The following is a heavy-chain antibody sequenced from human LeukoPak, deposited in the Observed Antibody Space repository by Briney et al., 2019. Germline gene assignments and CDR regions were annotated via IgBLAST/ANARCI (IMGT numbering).Heavy chain of an antibody. CDR2: IKEDGRQT. D-gene: IGHD4-23*01. CDR3: AREWYDYGGDSEGY. CDR1: GFTFSSYW. J-gene: IGHJ4*02. V-gene: IGHV3-7*01. Sequence: GSLRLSCAASGFTFSSYWMSWVRQAPGRGLEWVASIKEDGRQTHYVDSVKGRFIISRDNSKKSLYLQMNSLRIEDTAVYYCAREWYDYGGDSEGYWGQGTLVTVSS.